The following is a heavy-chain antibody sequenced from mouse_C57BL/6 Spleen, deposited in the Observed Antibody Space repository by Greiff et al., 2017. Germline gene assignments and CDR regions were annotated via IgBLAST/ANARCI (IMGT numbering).Heavy chain of an antibody. CDR1: GFTFSDYG. CDR3: ARGYYGSSPFGY. V-gene: IGHV5-17*01. CDR2: ISSGSSTI. D-gene: IGHD1-1*01. Sequence: EVQVVESGGGLVKPGGSLTLSCAASGFTFSDYGMHWVRQAPEKGLEWVAYISSGSSTIYYADTVKGRFTISRDNAKNTLFLQMTSRRSEDTAMYYCARGYYGSSPFGYWGQGTTLTVSS. J-gene: IGHJ2*01.